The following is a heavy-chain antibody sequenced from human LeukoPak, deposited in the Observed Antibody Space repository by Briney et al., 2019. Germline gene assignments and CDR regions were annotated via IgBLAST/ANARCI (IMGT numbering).Heavy chain of an antibody. V-gene: IGHV1-18*01. D-gene: IGHD2-15*01. CDR1: GYTFTSYG. CDR2: ISVYNGNT. Sequence: GASVKVSCKASGYTFTSYGISWVRQAPGQGLEWMGWISVYNGNTNYAQKLQGRVTMTTDTSTSTAYMELRSLRSDDTAVYYCARDDGYCSGGSCYDYWGQGILVTVSS. J-gene: IGHJ4*02. CDR3: ARDDGYCSGGSCYDY.